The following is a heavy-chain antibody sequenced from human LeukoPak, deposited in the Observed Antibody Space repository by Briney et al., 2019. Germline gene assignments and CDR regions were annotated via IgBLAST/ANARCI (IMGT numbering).Heavy chain of an antibody. CDR3: ARGLETLGWTTDYYYYGMDV. Sequence: GGSLRLSCAVPGFTFTSYRMCWVCPAPAKGLGCVSNIKQDESEKYYMDSVKGGLTLSRDNAKNSLYLQMNSLRVEDTAVYYCARGLETLGWTTDYYYYGMDVWGQGTTVTVSS. CDR1: GFTFTSYR. D-gene: IGHD2-21*01. V-gene: IGHV3-7*02. J-gene: IGHJ6*02. CDR2: IKQDESEK.